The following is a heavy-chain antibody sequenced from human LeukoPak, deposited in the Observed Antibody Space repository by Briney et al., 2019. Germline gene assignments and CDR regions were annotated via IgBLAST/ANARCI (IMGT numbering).Heavy chain of an antibody. V-gene: IGHV3-23*01. CDR3: AKALIVGAAFDY. CDR2: ISGSGGST. Sequence: GGSLRLSCAASGITFSSYGMSWVRQAPGKGLEWVSAISGSGGSTYYADSVKGRFTISRDNSKNTLYLQMNSLRAEDTAVYYCAKALIVGAAFDYWGQGTLVTVSS. CDR1: GITFSSYG. D-gene: IGHD1-26*01. J-gene: IGHJ4*02.